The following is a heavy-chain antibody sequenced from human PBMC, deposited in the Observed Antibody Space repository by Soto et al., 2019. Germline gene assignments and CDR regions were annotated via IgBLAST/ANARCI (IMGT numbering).Heavy chain of an antibody. CDR1: EFTVTSNY. V-gene: IGHV3-53*04. CDR3: ARATYCTGGNCLLDY. J-gene: IGHJ4*02. D-gene: IGHD2-15*01. CDR2: IYSGGST. Sequence: EVQLVESGGGLVQPGGSLRLSCAASEFTVTSNYMSWDRQAPGKGLEWVSVIYSGGSTYYADFVKGRFTISRDNSKNTVYLQMNSLRAEDTAVYYCARATYCTGGNCLLDYWGQGTLVTVSS.